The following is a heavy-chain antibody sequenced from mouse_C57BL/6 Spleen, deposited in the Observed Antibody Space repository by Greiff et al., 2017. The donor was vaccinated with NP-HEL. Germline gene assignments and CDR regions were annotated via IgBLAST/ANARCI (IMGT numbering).Heavy chain of an antibody. CDR2: ISGGGGNT. J-gene: IGHJ2*01. CDR1: GFTFSSYT. CDR3: ARRQLRLLYYFDY. Sequence: DVKLVESGGGLVKPGGSLKLSCAASGFTFSSYTMSWVRQTPEKRLEWVATISGGGGNTYYPDSVKGRFTISRDNAKNTLYLQMSSLRSEDTALYYCARRQLRLLYYFDYWGQGTTLTVSS. V-gene: IGHV5-9*01. D-gene: IGHD3-2*02.